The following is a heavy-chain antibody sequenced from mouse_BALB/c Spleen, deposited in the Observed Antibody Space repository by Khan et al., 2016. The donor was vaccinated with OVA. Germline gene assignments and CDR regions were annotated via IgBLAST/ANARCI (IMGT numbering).Heavy chain of an antibody. D-gene: IGHD4-1*01. CDR2: INPYNAGT. J-gene: IGHJ3*01. CDR1: GYTFTNYV. CDR3: ASEASRWDFSFPY. V-gene: IGHV1S136*01. Sequence: VQLQQSGPELVEPGASVKMSCKASGYTFTNYVMHWVKQKPGQGLEWIAYINPYNAGTRYNEKFKGKATLTSDISSTTASMELRSLTSEDSAVCYCASEASRWDFSFPYWRQVSLFTVSS.